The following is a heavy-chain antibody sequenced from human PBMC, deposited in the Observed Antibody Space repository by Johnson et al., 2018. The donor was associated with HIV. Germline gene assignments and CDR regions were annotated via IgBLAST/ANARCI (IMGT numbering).Heavy chain of an antibody. CDR2: IGTAGDT. CDR1: GFTFNNAW. CDR3: ARGSSYYYDSSGYAFDI. D-gene: IGHD3-22*01. J-gene: IGHJ3*02. Sequence: EVQLVESGGGLVKPGGSLRLSCANSGFTFNNAWMSWVRQATGKGLEWVSAIGTAGDTYYPGSVKGRFTISRENAKNSLYLQMNSLRAGDTAVYYCARGSSYYYDSSGYAFDIWGQGTMVTVSS. V-gene: IGHV3-13*01.